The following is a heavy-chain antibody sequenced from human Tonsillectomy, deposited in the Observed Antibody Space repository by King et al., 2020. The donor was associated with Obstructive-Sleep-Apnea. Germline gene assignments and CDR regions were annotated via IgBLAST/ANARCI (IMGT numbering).Heavy chain of an antibody. CDR2: ISGSTSNT. Sequence: VQLVESGGGLVQPGGSLRLSCAASEFTFSSSAMSWVRQAPGKGLEWVSAISGSTSNTYYADSVMGRFTISRDNSKNTLYLQLSSLRVEDTAVYYCAKASGQWLAPFDYWGQGTLVTVSS. D-gene: IGHD6-19*01. V-gene: IGHV3-23*04. CDR3: AKASGQWLAPFDY. J-gene: IGHJ4*02. CDR1: EFTFSSSA.